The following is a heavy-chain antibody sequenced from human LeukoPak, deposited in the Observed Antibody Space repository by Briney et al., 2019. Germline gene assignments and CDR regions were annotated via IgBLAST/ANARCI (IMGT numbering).Heavy chain of an antibody. V-gene: IGHV3-48*03. CDR3: ARERGSYFDY. Sequence: GGSLRPSCAASGFTFSSYEMNWVRQAPGKGLEWVSYISSSGSTIYYADSVKGRFTISRDNAKNSLYLQMNSLRAEDTAVYYCARERGSYFDYWGQGTLVTVSS. CDR2: ISSSGSTI. CDR1: GFTFSSYE. J-gene: IGHJ4*02. D-gene: IGHD3-16*01.